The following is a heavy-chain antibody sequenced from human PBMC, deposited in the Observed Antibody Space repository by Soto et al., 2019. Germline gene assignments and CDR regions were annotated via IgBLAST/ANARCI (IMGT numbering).Heavy chain of an antibody. V-gene: IGHV3-23*01. CDR2: ISGSGGST. J-gene: IGHJ6*02. CDR1: GFTFSSYA. Sequence: PGGSLRLSCAASGFTFSSYAMSWVRQAPGKGLEWVSAISGSGGSTYYADSVKGRFTISRDNSKNTLYLQMNSLRAEDTAVYYCAKGLSHPRHYYYYGLDVWGQGTTVTVSS. CDR3: AKGLSHPRHYYYYGLDV. D-gene: IGHD3-16*02.